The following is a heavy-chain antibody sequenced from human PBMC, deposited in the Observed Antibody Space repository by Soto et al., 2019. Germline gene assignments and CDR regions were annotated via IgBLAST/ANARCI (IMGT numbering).Heavy chain of an antibody. CDR1: GYTFTSYG. D-gene: IGHD3-10*01. J-gene: IGHJ6*02. V-gene: IGHV1-18*01. CDR2: ISAYNGNT. CDR3: ARGPPITMVRGVTYYYGMDV. Sequence: QVQLVQSGAEVKKPGASVKVSCKASGYTFTSYGISWVRQAPGQGLEWMGWISAYNGNTNYAQKLQGRVTMTTDTSTSTAYMELRSLRSDDTAVYYCARGPPITMVRGVTYYYGMDVWGQGTTVTVSS.